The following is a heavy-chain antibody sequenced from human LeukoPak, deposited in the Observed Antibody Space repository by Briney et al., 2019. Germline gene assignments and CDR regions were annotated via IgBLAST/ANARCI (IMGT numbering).Heavy chain of an antibody. CDR3: ARGTLLWFGGTAWFDP. CDR1: GGSLSSHY. CDR2: IYYSGST. Sequence: SETLSLTCSVSGGSLSSHYWSWIRQPPGKGLEWIGYIYYSGSTNYNPSLKSRVTISVDTSKNQFSLKLSSVTAADTAVYYCARGTLLWFGGTAWFDPWGQGTLVTVSS. J-gene: IGHJ5*02. D-gene: IGHD3-10*01. V-gene: IGHV4-59*11.